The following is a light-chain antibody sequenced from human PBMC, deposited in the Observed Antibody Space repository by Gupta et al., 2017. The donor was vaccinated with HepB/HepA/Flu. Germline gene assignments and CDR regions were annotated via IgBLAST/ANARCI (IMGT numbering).Light chain of an antibody. J-gene: IGLJ1*01. CDR1: SSNIGSNT. CDR2: SNN. CDR3: EAWDDSLNGPYV. Sequence: QSVLTQPPSASGTPGQRVTISCSGSSSNIGSNTVTWYQQLPGTAPKLLIYSNNQRPSGGPDRFSGSKSGTSASLAISGLQSEEEADYYCEAWDDSLNGPYVFGTGTKVTVL. V-gene: IGLV1-44*01.